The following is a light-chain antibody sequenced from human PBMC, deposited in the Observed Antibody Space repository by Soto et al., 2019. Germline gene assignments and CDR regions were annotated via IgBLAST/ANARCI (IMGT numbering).Light chain of an antibody. CDR2: DVS. CDR1: SSDVGAYNY. V-gene: IGLV2-11*01. J-gene: IGLJ1*01. Sequence: ALTQPRSVSGSPGQSVTISCTGTSSDVGAYNYVSWYQQHPAKAPNLMIYDVSKRPSGVPDRFSGSKSGNTASLTISGLQAEDEGDYYCCSYTNSAYVFGTGTKLTVL. CDR3: CSYTNSAYV.